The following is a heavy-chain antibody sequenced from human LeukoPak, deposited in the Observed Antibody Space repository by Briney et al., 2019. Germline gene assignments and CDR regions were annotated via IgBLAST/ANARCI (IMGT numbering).Heavy chain of an antibody. J-gene: IGHJ1*01. Sequence: GGSLRLSCAASGFTFSTYAIQWVRQAPGKGLEWVAVIGYDGGEQYYADSVKGRFIISRDNSKSTSDLQMNSLRAEDTAVYYCAREGDSRWGELSPWGQGTLVTVSA. CDR1: GFTFSTYA. CDR3: AREGDSRWGELSP. V-gene: IGHV3-33*01. D-gene: IGHD3-16*02. CDR2: IGYDGGEQ.